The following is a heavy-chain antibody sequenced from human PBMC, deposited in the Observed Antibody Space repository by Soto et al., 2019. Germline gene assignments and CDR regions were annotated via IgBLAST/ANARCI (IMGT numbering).Heavy chain of an antibody. Sequence: ASVKVSCKASGYTFTSYGISWVRQAPGQGLEWMGWISAYNGNTNYAQKLQGRVTMTTDTSTSTAYMELRSLRSDDTAVYYCARVEVGALNDYGMDVWGQGTTVTVSS. D-gene: IGHD1-26*01. CDR1: GYTFTSYG. V-gene: IGHV1-18*01. CDR2: ISAYNGNT. CDR3: ARVEVGALNDYGMDV. J-gene: IGHJ6*02.